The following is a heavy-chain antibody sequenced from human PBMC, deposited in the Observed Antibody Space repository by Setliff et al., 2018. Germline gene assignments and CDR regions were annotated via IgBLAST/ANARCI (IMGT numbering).Heavy chain of an antibody. CDR1: GFTFSSYG. J-gene: IGHJ6*02. V-gene: IGHV3-48*01. Sequence: GGSLRLSCAGSGFTFSSYGMHWVRQAPGKGLEWVSYISSSSSTIYYADSVKGRFTISRDNAKNSLYLQMNALRAEDTGLYYCARDRGQVTVNNRYGFYYYGMDVWGQGTTVTVSS. CDR2: ISSSSSTI. CDR3: ARDRGQVTVNNRYGFYYYGMDV. D-gene: IGHD3-16*02.